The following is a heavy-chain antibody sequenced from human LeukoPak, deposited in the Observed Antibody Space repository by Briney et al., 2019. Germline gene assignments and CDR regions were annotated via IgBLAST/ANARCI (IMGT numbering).Heavy chain of an antibody. V-gene: IGHV1-3*01. CDR2: INAGNGNT. D-gene: IGHD3-3*01. CDR3: AREDYDFWSGEPYFDY. J-gene: IGHJ4*02. Sequence: ASVKVSCKASGYTFTIYAMHWVRQTPGQRLEWMGWINAGNGNTKYSQKFQGRVTITRDTSASTAYMELSSLRSEDTAVYYCAREDYDFWSGEPYFDYWGQGTLVTVSS. CDR1: GYTFTIYA.